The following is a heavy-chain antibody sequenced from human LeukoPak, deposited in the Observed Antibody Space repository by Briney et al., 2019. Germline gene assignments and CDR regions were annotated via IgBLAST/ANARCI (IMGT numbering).Heavy chain of an antibody. CDR3: ARVVITGDFDY. D-gene: IGHD3-22*01. CDR2: IYYSGST. CDR1: GGSISSGDYY. V-gene: IGHV4-30-4*01. J-gene: IGHJ4*02. Sequence: SETLSLTCTVSGGSISSGDYYWSWIRQPPGKGLEWIGYIYYSGSTYYNPSLKSRVTISVDTSKNQFSLKLSSVTAADTAVYYCARVVITGDFDYWGQGTLATVSS.